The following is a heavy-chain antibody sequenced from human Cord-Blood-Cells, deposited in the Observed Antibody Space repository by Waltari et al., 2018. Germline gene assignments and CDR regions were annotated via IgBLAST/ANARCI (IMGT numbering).Heavy chain of an antibody. V-gene: IGHV1-2*02. J-gene: IGHJ3*02. CDR1: GHTCTGYS. CDR2: INPNSGCT. CDR3: ARVDSGSYLDAFDI. Sequence: QVPLVQSGAEATKPAASVKVSCKAPGHTCTGYSQHRVRPAPGQGLEWMGWINPNSGCTNYAQKFQGRVTMTRDTSISTAYMELSRLRSDDTAVYYCARVDSGSYLDAFDIWGQGTMVTVSS. D-gene: IGHD1-26*01.